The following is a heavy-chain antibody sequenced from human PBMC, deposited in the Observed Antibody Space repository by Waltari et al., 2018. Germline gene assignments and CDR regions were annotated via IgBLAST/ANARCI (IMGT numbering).Heavy chain of an antibody. D-gene: IGHD3-22*01. Sequence: QVQLVQSGAEVKKPGSSVKVSCKASGGTFSSYTISWVRPAPGQGLEWMGRIIPILGIANYAQKFQGRVTMTAEKSTSTAYMELSSLRSEDTAVYYCARGSYDSSGYINYYYGMDVWGQGTTVTVSS. CDR3: ARGSYDSSGYINYYYGMDV. CDR1: GGTFSSYT. CDR2: IIPILGIA. V-gene: IGHV1-69*02. J-gene: IGHJ6*02.